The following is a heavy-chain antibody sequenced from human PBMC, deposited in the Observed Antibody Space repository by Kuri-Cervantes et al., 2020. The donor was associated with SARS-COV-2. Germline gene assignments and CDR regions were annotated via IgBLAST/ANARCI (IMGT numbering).Heavy chain of an antibody. V-gene: IGHV3-43D*04. Sequence: GGSLRHSCAASGFTFDDYAMHWVRQPPRKGLEWVSLISWDGGSTYYADSVKGRFGISRDNSKNSLYLHLNSLRPEDTALYYCAKPHEPGISGSLCPFDFWGQGTMVTVSS. CDR1: GFTFDDYA. CDR3: AKPHEPGISGSLCPFDF. D-gene: IGHD3-3*01. J-gene: IGHJ3*01. CDR2: ISWDGGST.